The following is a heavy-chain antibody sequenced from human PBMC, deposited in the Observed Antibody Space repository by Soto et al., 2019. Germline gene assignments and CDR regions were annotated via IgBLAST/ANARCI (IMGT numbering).Heavy chain of an antibody. J-gene: IGHJ6*02. CDR2: IIPILGIA. CDR1: GGTFSSYT. CDR3: AARGYYYGMDV. Sequence: QVQLVQSGAEVKKPGSSVKVSCKASGGTFSSYTISWVRQAPGQGLEWMGRIIPILGIANYAQKFQGRVTXTXVKSTSTAYMELSSLRSEDTAVYYCAARGYYYGMDVWGQGTTVTVSS. V-gene: IGHV1-69*02.